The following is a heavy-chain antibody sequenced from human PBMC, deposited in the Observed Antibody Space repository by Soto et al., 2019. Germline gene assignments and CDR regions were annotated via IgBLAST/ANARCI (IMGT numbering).Heavy chain of an antibody. CDR2: IYKSTTT. Sequence: SETLSLTCSVSGDSISTVDHFWAWIRQPPGQALEYIGYIYKSTTTYYNPSFESRVAISLDTSKSQFSLNVTSVTAADTAVYFCARGRYCLTGRCFPNWFDSWGQGTLVTVSS. J-gene: IGHJ5*01. V-gene: IGHV4-30-4*01. D-gene: IGHD2-15*01. CDR3: ARGRYCLTGRCFPNWFDS. CDR1: GDSISTVDHF.